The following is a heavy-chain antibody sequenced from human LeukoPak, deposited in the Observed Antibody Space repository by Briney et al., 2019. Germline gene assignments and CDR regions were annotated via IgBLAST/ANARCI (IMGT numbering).Heavy chain of an antibody. CDR3: ATPPWAAGTGR. V-gene: IGHV3-11*04. D-gene: IGHD6-13*01. J-gene: IGHJ6*04. CDR1: GFTVSSNY. CDR2: IGSSASSTI. Sequence: PGGSLRLSCAASGFTVSSNYMSWVRQAPGKGLERVSYIGSSASSTIYYADSVKGRFTITRDNAKNSLYLQMNSLRAEDTAVYYCATPPWAAGTGRWGKGTTVTVSS.